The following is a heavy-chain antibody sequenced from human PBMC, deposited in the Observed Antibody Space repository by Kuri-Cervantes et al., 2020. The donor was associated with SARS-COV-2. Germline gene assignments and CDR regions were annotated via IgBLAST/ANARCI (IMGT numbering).Heavy chain of an antibody. D-gene: IGHD3-22*01. Sequence: SVKVSCKVSGGTLRSYAITWVRQAPGQGLEWMGRFIPMLDLTNYAPKFRDRVTISADKSTGTAYLELTSLGPDDTAVYYCARAATYYDTNGYWYWGQGTLVTVSS. J-gene: IGHJ4*02. CDR1: GGTLRSYA. V-gene: IGHV1-69*04. CDR2: FIPMLDLT. CDR3: ARAATYYDTNGYWY.